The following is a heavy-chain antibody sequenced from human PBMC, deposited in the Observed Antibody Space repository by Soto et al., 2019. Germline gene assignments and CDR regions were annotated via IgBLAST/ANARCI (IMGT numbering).Heavy chain of an antibody. J-gene: IGHJ5*02. CDR3: ARHEFWQQLVPGWFDP. Sequence: QLQLQESGPGLVKPSETLSLTCTVSGGSISSSSYYWGWIRQPPGKGLEWIGSIYYSGSTYYNPSLKGRVTLSVDTSKNQFSLKLSSVTAADTAVYYCARHEFWQQLVPGWFDPWGQGTLVTVSS. D-gene: IGHD6-13*01. CDR2: IYYSGST. V-gene: IGHV4-39*01. CDR1: GGSISSSSYY.